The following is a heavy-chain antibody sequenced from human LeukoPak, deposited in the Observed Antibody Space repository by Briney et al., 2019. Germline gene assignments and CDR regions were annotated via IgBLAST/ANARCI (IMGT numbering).Heavy chain of an antibody. CDR1: GGSISGYY. V-gene: IGHV4-59*01. CDR2: IYYSGST. D-gene: IGHD3-9*01. Sequence: SETLSLTCTVSGGSISGYYWSWIRQPPGKGLEWIGYIYYSGSTNYNPSLKSRVTISVDTSRNQFSLKLSSVTAADTAVYYSARGIRYFDSSMMSDYWGQGTLVTVSS. CDR3: ARGIRYFDSSMMSDY. J-gene: IGHJ4*02.